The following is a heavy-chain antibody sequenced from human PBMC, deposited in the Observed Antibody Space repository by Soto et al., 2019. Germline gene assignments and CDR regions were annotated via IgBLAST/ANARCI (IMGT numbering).Heavy chain of an antibody. J-gene: IGHJ4*02. CDR1: GGSISSYY. CDR2: IYYSGST. D-gene: IGHD5-18*01. CDR3: ARRYGSCFDY. Sequence: SEAMSLTCTVSGGSISSYYWSWIRQPPGKGLEWIGYIYYSGSTNYNPSLKSRVTISVDTSKNQFSLKLSSVTAADTDVYYCARRYGSCFDYWGQGTLVNVS. V-gene: IGHV4-59*08.